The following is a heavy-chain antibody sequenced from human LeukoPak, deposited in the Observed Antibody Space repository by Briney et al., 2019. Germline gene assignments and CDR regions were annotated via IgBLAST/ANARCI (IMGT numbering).Heavy chain of an antibody. CDR2: ISWNSGSI. CDR1: GFTFDDYA. J-gene: IGHJ6*03. D-gene: IGHD3-10*01. V-gene: IGHV3-9*01. CDR3: AKGSAGFGELPPIYMDV. Sequence: GGSLRLSCAASGFTFDDYAMHWVRRAPGKGLEWVSGISWNSGSIGYADSVKGRFTISRDNAKNSLYLQMNSLRAEDTALYYCAKGSAGFGELPPIYMDVWGKGTTVTVSS.